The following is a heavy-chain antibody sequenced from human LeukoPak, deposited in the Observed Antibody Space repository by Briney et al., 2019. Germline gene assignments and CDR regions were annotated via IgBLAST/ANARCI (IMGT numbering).Heavy chain of an antibody. Sequence: SETLSLTCTVSGGSISSSSYYWGWIRQPPGKGLEWIGSIYYSGSTYYNPSLKSRVTISVDTSKNQFSLKLSSVTAADTAVYYCAKDAVYYDSSGLYYFDYWGQGTLVTVSS. CDR3: AKDAVYYDSSGLYYFDY. CDR2: IYYSGST. CDR1: GGSISSSSYY. D-gene: IGHD3-22*01. J-gene: IGHJ4*02. V-gene: IGHV4-39*02.